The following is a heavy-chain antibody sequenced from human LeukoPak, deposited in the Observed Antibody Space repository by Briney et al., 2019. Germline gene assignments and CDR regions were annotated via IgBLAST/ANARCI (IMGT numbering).Heavy chain of an antibody. J-gene: IGHJ4*02. D-gene: IGHD3-22*01. CDR2: IYHSGST. CDR3: ARRKDDSSGYSFDY. V-gene: IGHV4-4*02. Sequence: PSETLSLTCAVSGGSISSSNWWSWVRQPPGKGLEWIGEIYHSGSTNYNPSLKSRVTISVDKSKNQFSLKLSSVTAADTAVYYCARRKDDSSGYSFDYWGQGTLVTVSS. CDR1: GGSISSSNW.